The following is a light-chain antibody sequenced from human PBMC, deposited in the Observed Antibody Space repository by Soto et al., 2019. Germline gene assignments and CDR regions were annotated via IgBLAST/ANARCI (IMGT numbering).Light chain of an antibody. CDR1: QSVSSSY. CDR2: GAS. J-gene: IGKJ4*01. CDR3: QQYGSSPLVT. V-gene: IGKV3-20*01. Sequence: EILMTQSPATLSVSPGERATLSCRASQSVSSSYLAWYQQKPGQAPRLLIYGASSRATGIPDRFSGSGSGTDFTLTISRLEPEDFAVYYCQQYGSSPLVTFGGGTKVEIK.